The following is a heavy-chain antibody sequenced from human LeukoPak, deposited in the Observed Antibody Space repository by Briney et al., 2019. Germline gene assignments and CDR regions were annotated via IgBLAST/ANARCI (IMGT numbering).Heavy chain of an antibody. CDR2: IYYSGST. CDR3: ARLSSDFDY. Sequence: SETLSLTCTVSGASISSSGYSWGWIRQPPGKGLEWIGSIYYSGSTYYNPSLKSRVSISVDTSKNQLSLKLSSVTAADTAVYYCARLSSDFDYWGQGTQVTVSS. J-gene: IGHJ4*02. CDR1: GASISSSGYS. V-gene: IGHV4-39*01.